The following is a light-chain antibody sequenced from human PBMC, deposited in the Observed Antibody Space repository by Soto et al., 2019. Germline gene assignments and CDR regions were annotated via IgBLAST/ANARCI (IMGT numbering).Light chain of an antibody. J-gene: IGLJ2*01. CDR2: EGG. V-gene: IGLV2-23*01. Sequence: QSALTQPASVSGSPGQSITISCTGTSSDVGNYNLVSWYQQYPGKAPKLMIYEGGKRPSGVSNRFSGSKSGNTASLTISGLQAEDGAEYYCCSFALRSTLIFGGGTKLTVL. CDR3: CSFALRSTLI. CDR1: SSDVGNYNL.